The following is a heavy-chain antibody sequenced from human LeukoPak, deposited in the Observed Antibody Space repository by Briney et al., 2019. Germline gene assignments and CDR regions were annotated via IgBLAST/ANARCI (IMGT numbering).Heavy chain of an antibody. CDR3: ARDQICSSTSCYQGASYYYYMDV. CDR2: IYYSGST. Sequence: PSETLSLTCTVPGGSISSYYWSWIRQPPGKGLEWIGYIYYSGSTNYNPSLKSRVTISVDTSKNQFSLKLSSVTAADPAVYYCARDQICSSTSCYQGASYYYYMDVWGKGTTVTVSS. D-gene: IGHD2-2*01. CDR1: GGSISSYY. V-gene: IGHV4-59*01. J-gene: IGHJ6*03.